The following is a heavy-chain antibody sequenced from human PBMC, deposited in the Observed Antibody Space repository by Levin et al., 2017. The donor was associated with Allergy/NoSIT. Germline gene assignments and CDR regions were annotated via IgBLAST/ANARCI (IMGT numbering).Heavy chain of an antibody. CDR2: IYLSGST. CDR3: ARVAGYSYGYYFDY. J-gene: IGHJ4*02. Sequence: PSETLSLTCAVSGGSISSGGYSWSWIRQPPGKGLEWIGNIYLSGSTNDNPSLKSRVTMSVDRSKHQFSLKLSYVTAADTAVYYCARVAGYSYGYYFDYWGPGTLVTVSS. V-gene: IGHV4-30-2*01. CDR1: GGSISSGGYS. D-gene: IGHD5-18*01.